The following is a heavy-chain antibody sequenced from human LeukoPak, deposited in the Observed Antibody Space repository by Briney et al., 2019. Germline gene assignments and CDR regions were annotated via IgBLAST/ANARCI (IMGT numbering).Heavy chain of an antibody. CDR1: GFTFSSYG. Sequence: GGSLRLSCAASGFTFSSYGMNWVRQAPGKGLEWVSYISSSSSTIYYADSVKGRFTISRDNAKNSLYLQMNSLRAEDTAVYYCARDGVGGSFDYWGQGTLVTVSS. CDR3: ARDGVGGSFDY. V-gene: IGHV3-48*04. J-gene: IGHJ4*02. CDR2: ISSSSSTI. D-gene: IGHD3-3*01.